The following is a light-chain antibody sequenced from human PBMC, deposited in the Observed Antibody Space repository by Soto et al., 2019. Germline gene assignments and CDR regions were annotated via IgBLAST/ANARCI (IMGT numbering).Light chain of an antibody. V-gene: IGKV3-20*01. Sequence: EIVLTQSPGTLSLSPGERATLSCRASQSVSISYLAWYQHKPGQAPRLLIYGASSRATGIPDRFSGSGSGTDFTLTISRLEPEDVAVYYCQQYGSSPRTFGQGTKVEIK. CDR1: QSVSISY. CDR3: QQYGSSPRT. CDR2: GAS. J-gene: IGKJ1*01.